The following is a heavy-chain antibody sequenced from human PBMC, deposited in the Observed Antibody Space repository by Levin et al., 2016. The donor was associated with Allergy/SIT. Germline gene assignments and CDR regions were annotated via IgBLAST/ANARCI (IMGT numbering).Heavy chain of an antibody. Sequence: ASVKVSCKASRYTFMNFYIHWVRQAPGQGLEWMGIIRPSGGKAEYEYAPGFKGRVTMTRDKSTATVYMELTSLTTDDTAVYFCAREPRESYYFDYWGQGTPVTVSS. J-gene: IGHJ4*02. CDR3: AREPRESYYFDY. CDR1: RYTFMNFY. D-gene: IGHD3/OR15-3a*01. V-gene: IGHV1-46*01. CDR2: IRPSGGKA.